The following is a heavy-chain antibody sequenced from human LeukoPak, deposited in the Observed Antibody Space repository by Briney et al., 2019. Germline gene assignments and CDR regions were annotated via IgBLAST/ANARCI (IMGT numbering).Heavy chain of an antibody. V-gene: IGHV1-18*01. CDR2: ISAYNGNT. CDR3: ATTPMVRGVIEYYFDY. CDR1: GYTFTSYG. Sequence: GASVKVSCKASGYTFTSYGISWVRQAPGQGLEWMGWISAYNGNTNYAQKLQGRVTMTRDTSISTAYMELSRLRSDDTAVYYCATTPMVRGVIEYYFDYWGQGTLVTVSS. D-gene: IGHD3-10*01. J-gene: IGHJ4*02.